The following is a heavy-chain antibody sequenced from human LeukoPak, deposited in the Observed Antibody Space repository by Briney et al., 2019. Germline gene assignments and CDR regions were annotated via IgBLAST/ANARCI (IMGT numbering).Heavy chain of an antibody. Sequence: GGSLRLSCAASGFTFSSCAMTWVRQAPGKGLEWVSTVSGSGGNTYYADSVNGRFTISRDNSKNTLYLQMNSLRAEDTAVYYCAKEDSIVPIGSWGQGTLVTVSS. CDR1: GFTFSSCA. V-gene: IGHV3-23*01. CDR3: AKEDSIVPIGS. J-gene: IGHJ5*02. CDR2: VSGSGGNT. D-gene: IGHD2-2*01.